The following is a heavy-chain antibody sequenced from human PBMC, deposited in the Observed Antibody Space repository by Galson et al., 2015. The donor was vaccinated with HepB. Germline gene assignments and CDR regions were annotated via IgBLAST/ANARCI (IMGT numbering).Heavy chain of an antibody. V-gene: IGHV3-48*02. Sequence: SLRLPCAASGFTFSTYSMDWVRQAPGKGLEWISHIDSSSSTINYADSVKGRCTIPRDNAKNSLYLQMNSLRDEDTAVYYCAGDRGHAFDIWGQGTMVTVSS. D-gene: IGHD3-10*01. CDR1: GFTFSTYS. CDR2: IDSSSSTI. CDR3: AGDRGHAFDI. J-gene: IGHJ3*02.